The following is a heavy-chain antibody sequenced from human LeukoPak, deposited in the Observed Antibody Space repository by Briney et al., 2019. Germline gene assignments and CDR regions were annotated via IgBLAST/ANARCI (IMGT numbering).Heavy chain of an antibody. Sequence: PAETLSLTCTVSGYSISSGYYWGWIRQPPGKGLEWIGSIYHSGSTYYNPSLKSRVTISVDTSKNQFSLKLSSVTAADTAVYYCARGRRAYYYDSSGYSPFLLDAFDIWGQGTMVTVSS. D-gene: IGHD3-22*01. CDR2: IYHSGST. CDR3: ARGRRAYYYDSSGYSPFLLDAFDI. J-gene: IGHJ3*02. CDR1: GYSISSGYY. V-gene: IGHV4-38-2*02.